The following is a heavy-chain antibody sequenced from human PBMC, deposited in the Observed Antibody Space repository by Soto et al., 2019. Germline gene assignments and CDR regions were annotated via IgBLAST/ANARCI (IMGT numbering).Heavy chain of an antibody. V-gene: IGHV3-30*18. D-gene: IGHD6-13*01. CDR1: GFTFSSYG. CDR2: ISYDGSNK. CDR3: AKAASAGMTPFDY. J-gene: IGHJ4*02. Sequence: GGSLRLSCAASGFTFSSYGMHWVRQAPGKGLEWVAVISYDGSNKYYADSVKGRFTISRDNSKNTLYLQMNSLRAEDTAVYYCAKAASAGMTPFDYWGQGTLVTVSS.